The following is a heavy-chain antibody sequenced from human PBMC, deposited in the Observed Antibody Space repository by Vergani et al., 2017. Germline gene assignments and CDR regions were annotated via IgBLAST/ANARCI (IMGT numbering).Heavy chain of an antibody. CDR3: ARAQRCQQLVLRKLIGVDY. D-gene: IGHD6-13*01. CDR2: IFYSGTT. CDR1: GGSISSGDHC. V-gene: IGHV4-31*11. Sequence: QVQLQESGPGVVKPSQTLSLTCAVSGGSISSGDHCWTWIRQRPGKGLEWIGYIFYSGTTYDNPSLKSRVTISVDTSKNQFSLKLSSVTAADTAVYYCARAQRCQQLVLRKLIGVDYWGQGTLVTVSS. J-gene: IGHJ4*02.